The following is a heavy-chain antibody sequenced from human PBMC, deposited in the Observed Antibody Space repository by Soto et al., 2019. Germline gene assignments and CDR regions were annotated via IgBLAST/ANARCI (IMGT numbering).Heavy chain of an antibody. CDR2: ISTNSGHT. D-gene: IGHD3-16*02. CDR1: GYTFTNYG. Sequence: QVQLVQSGTEVKKPGASVKVSCKASGYTFTNYGITWVRQAPGQGLVWMGWISTNSGHTDYAQKFRGRVTMTTDRSTTTAYMDLRSLRSEDTAVYYCAREEYRQVDHWGQGTLVTVSS. V-gene: IGHV1-18*04. J-gene: IGHJ5*02. CDR3: AREEYRQVDH.